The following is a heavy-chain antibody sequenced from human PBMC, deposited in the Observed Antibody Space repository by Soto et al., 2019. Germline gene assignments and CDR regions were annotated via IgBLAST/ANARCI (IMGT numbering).Heavy chain of an antibody. Sequence: QVQLVQSGAEVKKPGSSVKVSCKTSGGTFSSYAINWVRQAPGQGLEWMGGIIPIFGTANYAQKFQGRITITADKSTNAAYMELRSLRADDTAVYYCASSPPPTVTMYSRCFDLGGRGTLVTVSS. D-gene: IGHD4-17*01. J-gene: IGHJ2*01. CDR2: IIPIFGTA. CDR1: GGTFSSYA. CDR3: ASSPPPTVTMYSRCFDL. V-gene: IGHV1-69*14.